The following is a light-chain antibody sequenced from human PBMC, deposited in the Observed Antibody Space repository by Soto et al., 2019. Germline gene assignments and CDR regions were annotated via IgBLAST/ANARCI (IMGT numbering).Light chain of an antibody. CDR2: DAS. Sequence: DIQMTQSPSTLSASVGDRVTITCRASQSISSWLAWYQQKPGKAPKLLLYDASSLDSGVPSRFSGSGSGTEFTLTISSLQPDDFATYYCQQYNSYSPDTFGQGTKLEIK. CDR3: QQYNSYSPDT. V-gene: IGKV1-5*01. J-gene: IGKJ2*01. CDR1: QSISSW.